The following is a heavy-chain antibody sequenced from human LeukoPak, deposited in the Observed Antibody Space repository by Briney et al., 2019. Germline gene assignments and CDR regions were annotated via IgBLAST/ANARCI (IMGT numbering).Heavy chain of an antibody. CDR3: AAGSSSTEPLLYYYYYMDV. Sequence: SETLSLTCTVSGGSISSYYWSWIRQPPGKGLEWVGYIYYSGSTNYNPSLKSRVTISVDTSKNQFSLKLSSVTAADTAVYYCAAGSSSTEPLLYYYYYMDVWGKGTTVTVSS. V-gene: IGHV4-59*08. CDR1: GGSISSYY. D-gene: IGHD6-6*01. J-gene: IGHJ6*03. CDR2: IYYSGST.